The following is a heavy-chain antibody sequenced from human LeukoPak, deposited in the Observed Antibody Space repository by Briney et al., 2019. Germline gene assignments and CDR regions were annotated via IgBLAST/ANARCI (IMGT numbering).Heavy chain of an antibody. D-gene: IGHD4-23*01. CDR1: GFNLSSNY. CDR3: VRASGGKGGPGIRYFDY. Sequence: PGGSLSLSRAASGFNLSSNYIQWVRQAPGKGLELISVSYTGGSAYYAESVKGRFTISRDNSKNDFYLQMHSLSAGDTAVYYCVRASGGKGGPGIRYFDYWGQGTLVSVSS. CDR2: SYTGGSA. V-gene: IGHV3-53*01. J-gene: IGHJ4*02.